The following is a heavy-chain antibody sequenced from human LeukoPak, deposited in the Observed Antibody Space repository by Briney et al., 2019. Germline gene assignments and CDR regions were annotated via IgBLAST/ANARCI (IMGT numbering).Heavy chain of an antibody. CDR2: ISYDGSNK. CDR1: GFTFSSYG. J-gene: IGHJ4*02. D-gene: IGHD4-17*01. CDR3: AKANTVTKRYFDY. V-gene: IGHV3-30*18. Sequence: GGSLRLSCAASGFTFSSYGMHWVRQAPGKGLEWVAVISYDGSNKYYADSVKGRFTISRDNSKNTLYPQMNSLRAEDTAVYYCAKANTVTKRYFDYWGQGTLVTVSS.